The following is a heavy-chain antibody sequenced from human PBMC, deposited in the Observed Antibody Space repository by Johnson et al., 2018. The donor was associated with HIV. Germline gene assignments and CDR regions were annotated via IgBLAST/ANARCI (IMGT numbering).Heavy chain of an antibody. D-gene: IGHD1-7*01. CDR3: VRGRINLKELDLRVGGFDI. J-gene: IGHJ3*02. V-gene: IGHV3-30*03. CDR1: GLNFSDYS. Sequence: QVQLVESGGGVVQPGRSVRLSCASSGLNFSDYSVHWVRQAPGKGLQWVAVISFDGSSEYYAESVRGRFTISRDNSNNTLYLQMNSLRPEDTAVYYWVRGRINLKELDLRVGGFDIWGLGTMVTVSS. CDR2: ISFDGSSE.